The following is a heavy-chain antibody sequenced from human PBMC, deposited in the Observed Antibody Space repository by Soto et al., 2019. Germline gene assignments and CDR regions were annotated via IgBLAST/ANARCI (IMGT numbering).Heavy chain of an antibody. CDR2: IYWDDAK. D-gene: IGHD4-17*01. CDR3: ARKNYGDYPTDY. V-gene: IGHV2-5*02. J-gene: IGHJ4*02. Sequence: QITLKESGPTLVKPTQTLTLTCTFSGFSLSTNGVGVGWIRQPPGKALEWLAVIYWDDAKHYSPSLKSRLTITKDNFKNQVVLTMTNMDPVDTATYYCARKNYGDYPTDYWGQGTLVTVSS. CDR1: GFSLSTNGVG.